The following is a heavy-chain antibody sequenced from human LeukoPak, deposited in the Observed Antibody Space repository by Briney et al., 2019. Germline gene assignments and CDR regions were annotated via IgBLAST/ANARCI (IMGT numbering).Heavy chain of an antibody. Sequence: GGSLRLSCAASGFTFSSYAMSWVRQAPGKGLEWVSAISGSGGSTYYADSVKGRFTISRDNSKNTLYLQMNSLRAEDTAVYYCAKDGLLGESLPNYYWGQGTLVTVSS. CDR3: AKDGLLGESLPNYY. J-gene: IGHJ4*02. D-gene: IGHD3-10*01. CDR1: GFTFSSYA. V-gene: IGHV3-23*01. CDR2: ISGSGGST.